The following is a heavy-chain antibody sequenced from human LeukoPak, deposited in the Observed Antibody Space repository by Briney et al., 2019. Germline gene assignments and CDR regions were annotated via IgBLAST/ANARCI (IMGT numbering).Heavy chain of an antibody. CDR2: ISGGGGST. Sequence: GGSLRLSYAASGFTFTSYSMNWVRQAPGKGLEWVSTISGGGGSTYYADSVKGRFTISRDNSKNTLYLQVNSLRAEDTAVYYCAKGGKWDVTPFDYWGQGTLVTVSS. D-gene: IGHD1-26*01. CDR1: GFTFTSYS. J-gene: IGHJ4*02. CDR3: AKGGKWDVTPFDY. V-gene: IGHV3-23*01.